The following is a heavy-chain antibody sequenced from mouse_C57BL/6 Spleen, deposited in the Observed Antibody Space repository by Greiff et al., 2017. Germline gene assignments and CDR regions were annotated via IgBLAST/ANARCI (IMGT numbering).Heavy chain of an antibody. Sequence: EVMLVESGGGLVQPGGSLKLSCAASGFTFSDYYMYWVRQTPEKRLEWVAYISNGGGSTYYPDTVKGRFTISRDNAKNTLYLQMSRLKSEDTAMYYCAKGRGSYGSGAMDYWGQGTSVTVSS. CDR2: ISNGGGST. CDR1: GFTFSDYY. CDR3: AKGRGSYGSGAMDY. D-gene: IGHD1-1*01. J-gene: IGHJ4*01. V-gene: IGHV5-12*01.